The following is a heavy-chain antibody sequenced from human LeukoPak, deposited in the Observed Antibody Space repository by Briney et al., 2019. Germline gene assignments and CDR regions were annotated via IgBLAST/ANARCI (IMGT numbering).Heavy chain of an antibody. Sequence: GGSLRLSCAASGFTFISYWMSWVRQAPGKGLEWVANIKQDGSEKYYVGSVKGRFTISRDNAKNSLYLQMNSLRAEDTAVYYCARDPYSGSYGNYYYYFMDVWGKGTTVTISS. CDR2: IKQDGSEK. V-gene: IGHV3-7*01. J-gene: IGHJ6*03. CDR3: ARDPYSGSYGNYYYYFMDV. CDR1: GFTFISYW. D-gene: IGHD1-26*01.